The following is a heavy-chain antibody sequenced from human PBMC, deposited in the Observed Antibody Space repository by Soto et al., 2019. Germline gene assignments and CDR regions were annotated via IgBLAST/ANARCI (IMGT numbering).Heavy chain of an antibody. Sequence: SETLSLTCAVSGGSISSGGYSWSWIRQPPGKGLEWIGYIYHSGSTYYNPSLKGRVTISVDRSKNQFSLKLSSVTAADTAVYYCARLRDGYNLRFDYWGQGTLVTVSS. CDR2: IYHSGST. J-gene: IGHJ4*02. CDR1: GGSISSGGYS. V-gene: IGHV4-30-2*01. D-gene: IGHD5-12*01. CDR3: ARLRDGYNLRFDY.